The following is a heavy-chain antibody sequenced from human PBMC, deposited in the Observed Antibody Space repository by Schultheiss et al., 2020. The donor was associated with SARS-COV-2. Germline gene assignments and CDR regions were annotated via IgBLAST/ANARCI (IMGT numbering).Heavy chain of an antibody. V-gene: IGHV3-64*01. CDR3: ARDLRIAAPSSITMEAFDI. CDR2: ISSNGGST. CDR1: GFTFSSYA. J-gene: IGHJ3*02. Sequence: GESLKISCAASGFTFSSYAMHWVRQAPGKGLEYVSAISSNGGSTYYANSVKGRFTISRDNSKNTLYLQMNSLRAEDTAVYYCARDLRIAAPSSITMEAFDIWGQGTMVTVSS. D-gene: IGHD3-10*01.